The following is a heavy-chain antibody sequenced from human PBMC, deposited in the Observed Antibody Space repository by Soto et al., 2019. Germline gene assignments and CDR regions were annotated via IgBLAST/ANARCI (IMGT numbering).Heavy chain of an antibody. V-gene: IGHV3-9*01. Sequence: SLLLACSASGFTITDYTMHWVRQVPGKGLEWVSGISWNGGSMNYADSVKGRFTISRDNAKNSLYLQMNSLRAEDAALYYCAKDMYTSWGMDVWGQGTTVTVYS. CDR1: GFTITDYT. CDR2: ISWNGGSM. D-gene: IGHD1-1*01. J-gene: IGHJ6*02. CDR3: AKDMYTSWGMDV.